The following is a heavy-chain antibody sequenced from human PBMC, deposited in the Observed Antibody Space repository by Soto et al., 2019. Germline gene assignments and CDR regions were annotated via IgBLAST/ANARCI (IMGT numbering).Heavy chain of an antibody. CDR1: GSSLNDFQ. Sequence: SETLSLTCTVSGSSLNDFQWIWIRQPPGKGLEWIGSIYFGQPTHSDNPSLKSRVTIALDTSKSQVSLKLASVTAAVTSVYFCARSNTRYSSPDYWGQGSLVTVSS. J-gene: IGHJ4*02. CDR2: IYFGQPTH. V-gene: IGHV4-59*08. D-gene: IGHD6-13*01. CDR3: ARSNTRYSSPDY.